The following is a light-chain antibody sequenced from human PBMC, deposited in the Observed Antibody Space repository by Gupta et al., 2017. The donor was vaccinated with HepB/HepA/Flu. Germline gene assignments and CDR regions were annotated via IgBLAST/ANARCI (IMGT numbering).Light chain of an antibody. J-gene: IGKJ1*01. Sequence: EIVLTQSPGTLSLSHGERATLSCVASQSVRSSYLAWYQQKPGQAPRPLIYGASSRATGVPDRFSGSGSGTXFTLTIXRLEPEDSAVYYCQQYCSSPRTFGXGTKVEIK. CDR3: QQYCSSPRT. CDR1: QSVRSSY. V-gene: IGKV3-20*01. CDR2: GAS.